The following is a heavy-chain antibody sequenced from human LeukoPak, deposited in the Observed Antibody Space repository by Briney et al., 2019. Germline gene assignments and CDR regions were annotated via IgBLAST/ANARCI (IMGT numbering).Heavy chain of an antibody. CDR3: AKVGEYGDHVVPLGYYYGMDV. CDR1: GFTFSSYG. J-gene: IGHJ6*02. D-gene: IGHD3-16*01. Sequence: PGRSLRLSCAASGFTFSSYGMHWVRQAPGKGLEWVAVISYDGSNKYYADSVKGRFTISRDNSKNTLYLQMNSLRAEDTAVYYCAKVGEYGDHVVPLGYYYGMDVWGQGTTVTVSS. CDR2: ISYDGSNK. V-gene: IGHV3-30*18.